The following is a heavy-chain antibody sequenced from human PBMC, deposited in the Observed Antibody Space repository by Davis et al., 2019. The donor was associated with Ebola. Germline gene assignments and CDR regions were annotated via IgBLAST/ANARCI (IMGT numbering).Heavy chain of an antibody. CDR1: GGSISSHY. J-gene: IGHJ2*01. CDR3: ARHSLRTSGNSVFGRFDL. CDR2: VYFSGST. D-gene: IGHD4-23*01. V-gene: IGHV4-59*08. Sequence: SETLSLTCTVSGGSISSHYWSWIRQSPEKGLEWIGYVYFSGSTNYNPSLKSRVTMSVDTSKNQFSLKLTSVTAADTAVYSCARHSLRTSGNSVFGRFDLWGRGTLVTVSS.